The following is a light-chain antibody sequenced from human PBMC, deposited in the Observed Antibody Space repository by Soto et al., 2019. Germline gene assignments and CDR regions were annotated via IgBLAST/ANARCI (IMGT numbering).Light chain of an antibody. V-gene: IGKV3-20*01. J-gene: IGKJ3*01. Sequence: EIVLTQSPGTLSLSPGEGATLSCRASQSVTNSYLAWYQQKPGQAPRLLIYGASSRATGIPDRFSGSGSGTDFTLSINRLEPEDFAVYYCQQYGSSPFTFVPGTKVDVK. CDR3: QQYGSSPFT. CDR2: GAS. CDR1: QSVTNSY.